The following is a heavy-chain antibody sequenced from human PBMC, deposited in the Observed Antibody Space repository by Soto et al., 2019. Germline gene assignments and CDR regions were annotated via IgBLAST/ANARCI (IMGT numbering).Heavy chain of an antibody. CDR2: IYQSGST. J-gene: IGHJ4*02. D-gene: IGHD2-21*02. V-gene: IGHV4-30-2*01. CDR3: ARSYSGGDAYFDY. CDR1: GGSISSGGYA. Sequence: SETLSLTCAVSGGSISSGGYAWAWIRQPPGKGLEWVGYIYQSGSTYYNPSLKSRVTIAADRSKNQFSLNLASVTAAGTAVYYCARSYSGGDAYFDYWGQGTVVTVS.